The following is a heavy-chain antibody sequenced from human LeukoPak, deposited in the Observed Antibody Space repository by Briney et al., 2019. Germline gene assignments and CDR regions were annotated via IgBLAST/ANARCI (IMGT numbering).Heavy chain of an antibody. V-gene: IGHV4-30-4*08. CDR2: VSYSGNT. CDR3: ARTASGTTYYFDY. CDR1: GGSISSGDYY. D-gene: IGHD1-1*01. J-gene: IGHJ4*02. Sequence: SQTLSLTCTVSGGSISSGDYYWSWIRQPPGKGLEWIGFVSYSGNTYYNPSLQSRVSVSVDTSKNHFSLKLTSVTAADTAAYYCARTASGTTYYFDYRGQGTLVTVSS.